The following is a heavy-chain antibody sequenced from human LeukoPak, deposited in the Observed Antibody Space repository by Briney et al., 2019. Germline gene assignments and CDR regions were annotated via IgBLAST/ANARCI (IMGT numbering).Heavy chain of an antibody. D-gene: IGHD4/OR15-4a*01. Sequence: PSETLSLTCSVYGGSFSGYYWSWIRQPPGKGLEWIGEINHSGSTNYNPSLKSRVTISVDTSKNQFSLKLSSVTAADTAVYYCASRRGCLPTRGWFDPWGQGTLVTVSS. J-gene: IGHJ5*02. CDR3: ASRRGCLPTRGWFDP. V-gene: IGHV4-34*01. CDR1: GGSFSGYY. CDR2: INHSGST.